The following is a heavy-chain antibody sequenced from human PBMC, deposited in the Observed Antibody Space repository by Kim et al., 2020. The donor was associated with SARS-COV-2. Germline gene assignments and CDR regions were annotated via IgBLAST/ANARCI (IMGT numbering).Heavy chain of an antibody. CDR2: INSDGSST. Sequence: GGSLRLSCAASGFTFSNYWMHWVRQAPGKGLVWVSRINSDGSSTSYADSVKGRFTISRDNAKNTVYLQMNSLRAEDTAVYYCAREGAAAGRHYFDYWGQGILVTVSS. CDR3: AREGAAAGRHYFDY. D-gene: IGHD6-13*01. CDR1: GFTFSNYW. J-gene: IGHJ4*02. V-gene: IGHV3-74*01.